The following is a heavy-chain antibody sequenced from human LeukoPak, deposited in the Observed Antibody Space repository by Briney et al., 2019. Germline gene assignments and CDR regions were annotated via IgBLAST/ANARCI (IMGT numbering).Heavy chain of an antibody. V-gene: IGHV4-34*01. D-gene: IGHD3-9*01. CDR3: TRGSYDVLTGYSTLGEY. J-gene: IGHJ4*02. CDR1: GGSLSGYY. CDR2: INHSGST. Sequence: SETLSLTCAVYGGSLSGYYWTWIRQPPGKGLEWIGEINHSGSTNYNPSLKSRLTISLDTSQGQFSLRLSSVTAADTALYYCTRGSYDVLTGYSTLGEYWGQGALVTVSS.